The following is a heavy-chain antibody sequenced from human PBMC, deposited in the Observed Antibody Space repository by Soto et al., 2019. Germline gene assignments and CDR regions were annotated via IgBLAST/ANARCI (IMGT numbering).Heavy chain of an antibody. CDR3: ARDLYGDRDY. Sequence: QVQLVQSGAEVKKPGASVKVSCKASGYTFTSYYMHWVRQAPGQGLEWMGIINPSGGSTSYAQKLQGRVTMTRDTSTSTVYMELSSLRSDDTAVYYCARDLYGDRDYWGQGTLVTVSS. J-gene: IGHJ4*02. V-gene: IGHV1-46*04. CDR2: INPSGGST. D-gene: IGHD4-17*01. CDR1: GYTFTSYY.